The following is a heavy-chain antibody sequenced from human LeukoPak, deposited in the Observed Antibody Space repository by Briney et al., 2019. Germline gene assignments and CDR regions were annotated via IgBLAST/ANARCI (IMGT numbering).Heavy chain of an antibody. CDR1: GFTFNNYW. V-gene: IGHV3-7*01. CDR3: ARAWTDYGDYEDAFDI. D-gene: IGHD4-17*01. Sequence: TGGSLRLSCVVSGFTFNNYWMSWVRQAPGKGLEWVANIKRDGSEKNYVDSVKGRFTISRDNAKNSLYLQMNSLRAEDTAVYYCARAWTDYGDYEDAFDIWGQGTMVTVSS. J-gene: IGHJ3*02. CDR2: IKRDGSEK.